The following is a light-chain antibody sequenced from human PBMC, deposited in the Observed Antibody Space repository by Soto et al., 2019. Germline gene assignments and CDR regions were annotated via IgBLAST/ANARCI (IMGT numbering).Light chain of an antibody. J-gene: IGKJ1*01. CDR3: QQYGTSPRT. CDR1: QTVTSSY. CDR2: GAS. Sequence: EIVLTQSPGTLSLSPGARATLSCRASQTVTSSYLAWYQQKPGQAPRLLIYGASSRATGIPDRFSGSGSGTDCTLTISRLEPEDVAVYYCQQYGTSPRTFGQGTKVDIK. V-gene: IGKV3-20*01.